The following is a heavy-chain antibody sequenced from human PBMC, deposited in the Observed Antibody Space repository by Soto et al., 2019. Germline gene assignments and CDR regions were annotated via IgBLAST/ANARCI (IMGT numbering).Heavy chain of an antibody. V-gene: IGHV4-4*02. CDR1: GGSVNSPNW. J-gene: IGHJ4*02. D-gene: IGHD6-19*01. CDR2: MHHSGSS. Sequence: QVQLQQSGPGLVKPSGTLSLTCAVSGGSVNSPNWWNWVRQPPGKGLEWIGEMHHSGSSNYNASLNSRLTLSVDKSTNESPLNLNSVTAADTAVYYCGRANTSGDTIDSWGQGTLVTVSS. CDR3: GRANTSGDTIDS.